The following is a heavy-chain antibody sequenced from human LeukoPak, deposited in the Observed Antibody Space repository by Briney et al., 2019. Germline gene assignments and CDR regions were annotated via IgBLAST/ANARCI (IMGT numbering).Heavy chain of an antibody. CDR1: GGSISSYY. Sequence: SETLSLTCTVSGGSISSYYRSWIRQPPGKGLEWIGYVYYSGSANYDPSLKSRVTISVDTSKNQFSLKLSSVAAADTAVYYCARSTIGGMDVWGQGTTVTVSS. CDR2: VYYSGSA. D-gene: IGHD5/OR15-5a*01. V-gene: IGHV4-59*01. J-gene: IGHJ6*02. CDR3: ARSTIGGMDV.